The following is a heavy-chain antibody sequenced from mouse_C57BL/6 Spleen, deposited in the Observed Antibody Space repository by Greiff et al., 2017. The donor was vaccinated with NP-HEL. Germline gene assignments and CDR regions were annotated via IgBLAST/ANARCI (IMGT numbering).Heavy chain of an antibody. CDR2: IHPNSGST. J-gene: IGHJ2*01. Sequence: QVQLQQPGAELVKPGASVKLSCKASGYTFTSYWMHWVKQRPGQGLEWIGMIHPNSGSTNYNEKFKSKATLTVDTSSSTAYTQLSTLTSEDSAVYYCARARCYDFFDYWGQGATLTVSS. CDR3: ARARCYDFFDY. V-gene: IGHV1-64*01. D-gene: IGHD2-12*01. CDR1: GYTFTSYW.